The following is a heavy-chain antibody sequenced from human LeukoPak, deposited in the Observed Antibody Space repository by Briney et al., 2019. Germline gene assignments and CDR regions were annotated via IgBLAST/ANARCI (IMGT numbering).Heavy chain of an antibody. D-gene: IGHD6-19*01. Sequence: HPGGSLRLSCAASAFTFDEYAIHWVRQAPGKGLEWVSGISWNSGIIGYADSVKGRFTISRDNAKNSLYLQMNSLRAEDTALYYCAKGKSHSSWTSRYYYYALDVWGQGTTVTVSS. CDR3: AKGKSHSSWTSRYYYYALDV. CDR2: ISWNSGII. J-gene: IGHJ6*02. CDR1: AFTFDEYA. V-gene: IGHV3-9*01.